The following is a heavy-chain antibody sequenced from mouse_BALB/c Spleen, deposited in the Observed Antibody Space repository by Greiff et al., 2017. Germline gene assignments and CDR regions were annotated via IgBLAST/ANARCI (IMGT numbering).Heavy chain of an antibody. Sequence: EVKLMESGGGLVQPGGSRKLSCAASGFTFSSFGMHWVRQAPEKGLEWVAYISSGSSTIYYADTVKGRFTISRDNPKNTLFLQMTSLRSEDTAMYYCARGGYGNYVPYYYAMDYWGQGTSVTVSS. V-gene: IGHV5-17*02. CDR1: GFTFSSFG. J-gene: IGHJ4*01. D-gene: IGHD2-10*02. CDR2: ISSGSSTI. CDR3: ARGGYGNYVPYYYAMDY.